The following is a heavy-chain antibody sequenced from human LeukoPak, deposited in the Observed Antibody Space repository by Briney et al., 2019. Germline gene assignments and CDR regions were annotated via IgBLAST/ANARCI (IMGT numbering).Heavy chain of an antibody. D-gene: IGHD6-13*01. CDR1: GFTFGSYS. J-gene: IGHJ4*02. V-gene: IGHV3-48*01. CDR2: ISGSSTTI. CDR3: AILQPLGSPPNDF. Sequence: PGGSLRLSCAASGFTFGSYSMNWARQAPGKGLEWVSYISGSSTTIYYADSVKGRFTVSRDNAENSLHLQMNGLRAEDTAVYYCAILQPLGSPPNDFWGQGTLVTVSA.